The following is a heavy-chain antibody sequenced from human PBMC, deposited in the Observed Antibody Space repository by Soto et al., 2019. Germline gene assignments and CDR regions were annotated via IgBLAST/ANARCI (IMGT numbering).Heavy chain of an antibody. V-gene: IGHV3-33*01. D-gene: IGHD6-6*01. Sequence: GGSLRLSCAASGFTFSSYGMHWVRQAPGKGLEWVAVIWYDGSNKYYADSVKGRFTISRDNSKNTLYLQMNSLRAEDTAVYYYARDRGRQLVHHMDVWGKGTTVTVSS. CDR1: GFTFSSYG. CDR3: ARDRGRQLVHHMDV. J-gene: IGHJ6*03. CDR2: IWYDGSNK.